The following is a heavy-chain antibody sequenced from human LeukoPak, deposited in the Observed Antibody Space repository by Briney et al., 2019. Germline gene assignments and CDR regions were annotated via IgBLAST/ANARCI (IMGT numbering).Heavy chain of an antibody. V-gene: IGHV4-59*01. CDR3: ARDRGDYYDSSGYLIDAFDI. CDR1: GVSISSYY. CDR2: IYYSGST. J-gene: IGHJ3*02. D-gene: IGHD3-22*01. Sequence: SETLSLTCTVSGVSISSYYWSWIRQPPGKGLEWVGYIYYSGSTNYNPSLKSRVTISVDTSKNQFSLKLSSVTAADTAVHYCARDRGDYYDSSGYLIDAFDIWGQGTMVTVSS.